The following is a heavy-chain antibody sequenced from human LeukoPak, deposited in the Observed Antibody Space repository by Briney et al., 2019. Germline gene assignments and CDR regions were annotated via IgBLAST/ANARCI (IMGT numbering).Heavy chain of an antibody. CDR3: ATTLGYCSSTRCFDY. Sequence: GGSLRLFCAASGFTLNSYSMNWVRQAAGKGLAWVSSISSSSSYIHYAHSVKGRFTISRDNAKNSLYLQMSSLRAEDTAVYYCATTLGYCSSTRCFDYWGQGTLVTAPS. D-gene: IGHD2-2*03. CDR1: GFTLNSYS. V-gene: IGHV3-21*01. CDR2: ISSSSSYI. J-gene: IGHJ4*02.